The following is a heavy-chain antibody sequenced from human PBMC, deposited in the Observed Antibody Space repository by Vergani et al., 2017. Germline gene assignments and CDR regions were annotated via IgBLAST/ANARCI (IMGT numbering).Heavy chain of an antibody. CDR3: AGDTHSWQRADR. CDR1: GVSVTDYN. D-gene: IGHD6-13*01. V-gene: IGHV4-59*02. CDR2: LSTTGGA. J-gene: IGHJ5*02. Sequence: QAQLQESCPGLVKPSETLSLTCHVFGVSVTDYNCNWIRHAPGKGLEWIGSLSTTGGATHASHNPSLTSRVSISVDTSKSQFSLRLTSVTAADSAIYYCAGDTHSWQRADRWGQGLLVSVSS.